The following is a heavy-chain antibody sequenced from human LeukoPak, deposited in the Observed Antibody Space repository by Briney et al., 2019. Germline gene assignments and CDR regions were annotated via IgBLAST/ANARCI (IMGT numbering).Heavy chain of an antibody. V-gene: IGHV1-69*05. CDR2: IIPIFGTA. Sequence: SVKVSCKASGGTSSSYAISWVRQAPGQGLEWMGGIIPIFGTANYAQKFQGRVTITTGESTSTAYMELSSLRSEDTAVYYCARVHCSSTSCYLPDAFDIWGQGTMVTVSS. CDR1: GGTSSSYA. CDR3: ARVHCSSTSCYLPDAFDI. J-gene: IGHJ3*02. D-gene: IGHD2-2*01.